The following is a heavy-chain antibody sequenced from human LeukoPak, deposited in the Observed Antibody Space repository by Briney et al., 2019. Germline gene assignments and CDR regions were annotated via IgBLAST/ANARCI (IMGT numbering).Heavy chain of an antibody. D-gene: IGHD3-3*01. V-gene: IGHV4-39*07. CDR2: INHSGST. CDR3: ARGHRITIFGVVIIVGNWFDP. CDR1: GGSISSGSYY. J-gene: IGHJ5*02. Sequence: PSETLSLTCTVSGGSISSGSYYWSWIRQPPGKGLEWIGEINHSGSTNYNPSLKSRVTISVDTSKNQFSLKLSSVTAADTAVYYCARGHRITIFGVVIIVGNWFDPWGQGTLVTVSS.